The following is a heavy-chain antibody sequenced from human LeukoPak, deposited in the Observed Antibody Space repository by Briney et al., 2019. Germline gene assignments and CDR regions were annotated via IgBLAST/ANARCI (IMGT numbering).Heavy chain of an antibody. CDR3: ARAAWFGEPFDY. CDR1: GFTFSSYA. V-gene: IGHV3-30*04. CDR2: ISYDGSNK. J-gene: IGHJ4*02. D-gene: IGHD3-10*01. Sequence: GGSLRLSCAASGFTFSSYAMHWVRQAPGEGLEWVAVISYDGSNKYYADSVKGRFTISRDNSKNTLYLQMNSLRAEDTAVYYCARAAWFGEPFDYWGQGTLVTVSS.